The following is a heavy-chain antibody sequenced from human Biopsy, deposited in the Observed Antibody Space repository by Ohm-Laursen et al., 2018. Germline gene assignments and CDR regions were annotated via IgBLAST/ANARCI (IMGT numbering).Heavy chain of an antibody. CDR3: ARRGSLQLKNWFDP. CDR1: GLSLSISGEG. CDR2: IYWDHDQ. Sequence: PTHTLTLPCPFSGLSLSISGEGVGWIRQPPGKALERLALIYWDHDQRFSPSPKSRLTINKDNSKKQGVLTMTNMDPVDPATYYCARRGSLQLKNWFDPWGQGTLVTVSS. V-gene: IGHV2-5*02. J-gene: IGHJ5*02.